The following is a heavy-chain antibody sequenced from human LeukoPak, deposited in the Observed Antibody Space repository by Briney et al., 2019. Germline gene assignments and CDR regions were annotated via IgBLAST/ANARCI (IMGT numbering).Heavy chain of an antibody. CDR3: ARDYGRWLRLSTPYA. CDR2: IYTSGST. J-gene: IGHJ4*02. Sequence: SETLSLTCTVSGGSISSYYWSWIRQPAGKGLEWIGRIYTSGSTNYNPSLKSRVTMSVDTSKNQFSLKLSSVTAADTAVYYCARDYGRWLRLSTPYAWGQGTLVTVSS. D-gene: IGHD5-24*01. V-gene: IGHV4-4*07. CDR1: GGSISSYY.